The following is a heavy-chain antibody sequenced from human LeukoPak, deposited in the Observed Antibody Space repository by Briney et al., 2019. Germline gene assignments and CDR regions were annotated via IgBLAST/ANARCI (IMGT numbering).Heavy chain of an antibody. Sequence: GGSLRLSCAASGFTFDDYAMHWVRQAPGKGLEWVSGISWNSGSIGYADSVKGRFTISRDNAKNSLYLQMNSLRAEDTALYYCAKGQIAVAAHFDCWGQGTLVTVSS. D-gene: IGHD6-19*01. CDR3: AKGQIAVAAHFDC. J-gene: IGHJ4*02. CDR2: ISWNSGSI. V-gene: IGHV3-9*01. CDR1: GFTFDDYA.